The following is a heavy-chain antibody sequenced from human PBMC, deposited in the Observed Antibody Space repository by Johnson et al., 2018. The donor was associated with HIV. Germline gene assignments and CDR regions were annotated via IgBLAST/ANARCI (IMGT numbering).Heavy chain of an antibody. CDR2: IKSKTDGGTT. Sequence: DVQLVESGGGLVKPGGSLRLSCAASGFTFSNAWMSWVRQAPGKGLEWVGRIKSKTDGGTTDYAAPVKGRFTISRDDSNNTLYLQMNNLRADDTALYYCARDTGGLLTSGAFDIWGQGTMVTVSS. D-gene: IGHD2-15*01. CDR3: ARDTGGLLTSGAFDI. CDR1: GFTFSNAW. V-gene: IGHV3-15*05. J-gene: IGHJ3*02.